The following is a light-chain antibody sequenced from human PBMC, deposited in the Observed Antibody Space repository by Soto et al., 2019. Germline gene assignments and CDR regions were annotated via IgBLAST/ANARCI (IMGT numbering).Light chain of an antibody. CDR3: GSYTSSSTPWV. CDR1: SSDVSGYNY. J-gene: IGLJ3*02. V-gene: IGLV2-14*01. CDR2: EVS. Sequence: QSALTQPASVSGSPGQSITISCTGTSSDVSGYNYVSWYQQHTGKAPKLMIYEVSNRPSGVSNRFSGSKSGNTASLPISGLQAEEEADYYCGSYTSSSTPWVFGGGTKLTVL.